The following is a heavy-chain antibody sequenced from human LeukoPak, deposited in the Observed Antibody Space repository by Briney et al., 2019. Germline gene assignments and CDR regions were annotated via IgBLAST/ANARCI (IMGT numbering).Heavy chain of an antibody. CDR3: AKDTSPAPVKARYFDWLLPRY. Sequence: HPGGSLRLSCAASGFTLSGYSMNWVRQAPGKGLEWVAVISYDGSNKYYADSVKGRFTISRDNSKNTLYLQMNSLRAEDTAVYYCAKDTSPAPVKARYFDWLLPRYWGQGTLVTVSS. CDR1: GFTLSGYS. CDR2: ISYDGSNK. D-gene: IGHD3-9*01. V-gene: IGHV3-30*18. J-gene: IGHJ4*02.